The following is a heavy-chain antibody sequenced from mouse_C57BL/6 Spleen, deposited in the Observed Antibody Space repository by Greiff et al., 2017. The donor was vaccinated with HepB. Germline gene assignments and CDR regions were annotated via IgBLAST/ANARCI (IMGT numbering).Heavy chain of an antibody. CDR1: GFTFNTYA. Sequence: EVNLVESGGGLVQPKGSLKLSCAASGFTFNTYAMHWVRQAPGKGLEWVARIRSKSSNYATYYADSVKDRFTISRDDSQSMLYLQMNNLKTEDTAMYYCVRDPITTVDYAMDYWGQGTSVTVSS. CDR2: IRSKSSNYAT. V-gene: IGHV10-3*01. J-gene: IGHJ4*01. CDR3: VRDPITTVDYAMDY. D-gene: IGHD1-1*01.